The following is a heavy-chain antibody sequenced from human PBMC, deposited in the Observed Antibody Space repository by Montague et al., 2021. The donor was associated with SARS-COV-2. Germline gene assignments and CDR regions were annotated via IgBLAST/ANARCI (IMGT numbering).Heavy chain of an antibody. Sequence: SETLSLTCTVSGGSISNYHWNWIRQPPGKGLEWIAYIYYSGSTSYNPSLQSRVTISVDTSRNQFSLRLTSVTAADTAVYYCARQLRVRRTWQVGDYNHYGRDVWGQGTTVSVSS. J-gene: IGHJ6*02. CDR1: GGSISNYH. V-gene: IGHV4-59*08. CDR2: IYYSGST. CDR3: ARQLRVRRTWQVGDYNHYGRDV. D-gene: IGHD3-10*01.